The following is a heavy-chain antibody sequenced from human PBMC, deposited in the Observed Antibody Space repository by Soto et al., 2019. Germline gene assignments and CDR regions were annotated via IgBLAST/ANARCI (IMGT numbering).Heavy chain of an antibody. Sequence: SETLSLTCTVSGGSISSYYWTWIRQPPGKGLEWIGFIYNSGSTHYNPSLRSRVTISVDTSKNQFSLKLRSVTAADTAVYYCAKRRGGNPDDWFDPWGQGTLVTVSS. CDR3: AKRRGGNPDDWFDP. CDR2: IYNSGST. V-gene: IGHV4-59*08. J-gene: IGHJ5*02. D-gene: IGHD2-15*01. CDR1: GGSISSYY.